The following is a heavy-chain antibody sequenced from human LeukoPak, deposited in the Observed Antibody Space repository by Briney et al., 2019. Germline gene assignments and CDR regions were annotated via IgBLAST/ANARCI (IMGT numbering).Heavy chain of an antibody. D-gene: IGHD3-10*01. CDR2: IYSGGST. J-gene: IGHJ4*02. CDR3: ARELRGSGTYYFDY. V-gene: IGHV3-53*01. Sequence: GGSLRLSCAASGFTVSSNYMTWVRQAPGKGLEWVSVIYSGGSTYYADSVKGQFTISRDNSKNTLYLQMNSLRADDTAVYYCARELRGSGTYYFDYWGQGTLVTVSS. CDR1: GFTVSSNY.